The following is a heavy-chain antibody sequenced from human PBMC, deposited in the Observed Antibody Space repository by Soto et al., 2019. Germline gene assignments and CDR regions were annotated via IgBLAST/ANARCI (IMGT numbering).Heavy chain of an antibody. CDR2: VSDSGAST. CDR1: GLTFSSYA. V-gene: IGHV3-23*01. J-gene: IGHJ6*02. D-gene: IGHD6-13*01. Sequence: LRLSCTLSGLTFSSYAMSWVRQSPGKGLEWVSGVSDSGASTYYADSVKGRFTISRDNSKNTLYLQMSSLRADDTAVYYCAKESSSRYYYYGMDVWGQGTTVTVSS. CDR3: AKESSSRYYYYGMDV.